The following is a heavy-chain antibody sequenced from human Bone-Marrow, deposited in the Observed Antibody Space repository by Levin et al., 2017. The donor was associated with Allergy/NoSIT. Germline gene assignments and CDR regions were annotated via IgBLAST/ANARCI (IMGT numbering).Heavy chain of an antibody. D-gene: IGHD1-26*01. V-gene: IGHV1-69*13. Sequence: GASVKVSCKASGGTFRSYAITWVRQAPGQGLEWMGGIIPIFGTTNYAQKFQGRVTITADESTSTAYMELSSLRSEDTAVYYCARAVVGANNGLDVWGQGTTVTVSS. CDR2: IIPIFGTT. CDR1: GGTFRSYA. CDR3: ARAVVGANNGLDV. J-gene: IGHJ6*02.